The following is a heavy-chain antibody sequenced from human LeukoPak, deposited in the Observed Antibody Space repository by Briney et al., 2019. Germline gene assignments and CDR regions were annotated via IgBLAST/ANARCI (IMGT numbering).Heavy chain of an antibody. J-gene: IGHJ4*02. D-gene: IGHD4-17*01. CDR3: ARAGRADGDYHYFDY. CDR2: ISYDGSNK. CDR1: GFTFSSYA. V-gene: IGHV3-30-3*01. Sequence: GGSLRLSCAASGFTFSSYAMHWVRQAPGKGLEWVAVISYDGSNKYYADSVKGRLTISRDNSKNTLYLQMNSLRAEDTAVYYCARAGRADGDYHYFDYWGQGTLVTVSS.